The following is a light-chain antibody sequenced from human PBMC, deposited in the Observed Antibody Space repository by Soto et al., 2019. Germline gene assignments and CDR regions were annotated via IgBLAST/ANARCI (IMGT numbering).Light chain of an antibody. CDR1: QSISSW. Sequence: DIQMTQSPSTLSASVGDRVTITSRDSQSISSWLAWYQQKPGKAPKLMIYKASSLQSGVPSRFSGSGSGTEFTLTISSLHPDDFATYYCQQYNVYPRTFGQGTKVDIK. CDR3: QQYNVYPRT. J-gene: IGKJ1*01. CDR2: KAS. V-gene: IGKV1-5*03.